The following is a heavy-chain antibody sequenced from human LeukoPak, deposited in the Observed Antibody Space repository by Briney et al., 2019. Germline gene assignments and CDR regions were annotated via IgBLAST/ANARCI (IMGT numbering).Heavy chain of an antibody. CDR3: AKPRRGITVFGVLDY. D-gene: IGHD3-3*01. Sequence: GGSLRLSCAASGFTFSSYGMHWVRQAPGKGLEWAAFIRYDGSNKYYADSVKGRFTISRDNSKNTLYLQMNSLRAEDTAVYYCAKPRRGITVFGVLDYWGQGTLVTVSS. CDR1: GFTFSSYG. CDR2: IRYDGSNK. J-gene: IGHJ4*02. V-gene: IGHV3-30*02.